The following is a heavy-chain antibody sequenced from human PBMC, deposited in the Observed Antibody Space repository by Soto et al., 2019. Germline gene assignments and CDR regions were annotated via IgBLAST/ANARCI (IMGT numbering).Heavy chain of an antibody. J-gene: IGHJ6*02. CDR1: GGSISSGCDY. CDR3: ARCKGKPPDV. D-gene: IGHD6-13*01. CDR2: IYYSGST. Sequence: PSETLSLTCTVSGGSISSGCDYWSWIRQHPGKGLEWIGYIYYSGSTYYNPSLKSRVTISVDTSKNQFSLKLSSVTAADTAVYYCARCKGKPPDVWGQGTTVTVSS. V-gene: IGHV4-31*03.